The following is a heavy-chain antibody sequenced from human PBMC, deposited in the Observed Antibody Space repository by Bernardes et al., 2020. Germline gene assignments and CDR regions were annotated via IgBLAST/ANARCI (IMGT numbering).Heavy chain of an antibody. Sequence: ASVKVSCKASGYTFTSYDINWVRQATGQGLDWMGWMNPNSGNTGYAKKFQGRVTMTSNTSISTAYMELSSLRSEDTAVYYCARAYGDYVADYYYYYGMDVWGQGTTVTVSS. CDR2: MNPNSGNT. V-gene: IGHV1-8*01. J-gene: IGHJ6*02. CDR1: GYTFTSYD. CDR3: ARAYGDYVADYYYYYGMDV. D-gene: IGHD4-17*01.